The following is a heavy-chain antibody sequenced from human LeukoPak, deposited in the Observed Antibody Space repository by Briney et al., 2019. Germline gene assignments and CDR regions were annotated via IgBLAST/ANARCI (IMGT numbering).Heavy chain of an antibody. V-gene: IGHV3-15*01. CDR1: GFTFKNAW. Sequence: PGGSLRLSCAASGFTFKNAWMTWVRQAPGPGLEWVGRIKGKTDGGTIDYAAPVKGRFIISRDDSKKMLCLQMNSLKSDDSAVDYCTTDGFVVTGGQHNYVDVWGKGTTVIVSS. CDR2: IKGKTDGGTI. J-gene: IGHJ6*03. CDR3: TTDGFVVTGGQHNYVDV. D-gene: IGHD2-2*01.